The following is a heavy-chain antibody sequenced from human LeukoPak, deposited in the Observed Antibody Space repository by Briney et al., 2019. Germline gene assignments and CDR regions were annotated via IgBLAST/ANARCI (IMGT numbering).Heavy chain of an antibody. CDR3: ARVVELGSTSCFNDY. J-gene: IGHJ4*02. CDR2: ICAYNGNT. D-gene: IGHD2-2*01. V-gene: IGHV1-18*01. CDR1: GYTFTSYG. Sequence: ASVKVSCKASGYTFTSYGISWVRQAPGQGLEWMGWICAYNGNTNYAQKLQGRVTMTTDTSTSTAYMELRSLRSDDTAVYYCARVVELGSTSCFNDYWSQGTLVTVSS.